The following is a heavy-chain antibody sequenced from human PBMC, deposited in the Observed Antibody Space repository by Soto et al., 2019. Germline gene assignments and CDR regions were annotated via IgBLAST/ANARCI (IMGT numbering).Heavy chain of an antibody. CDR2: ISSSSSYI. D-gene: IGHD2-2*01. CDR1: GFTFSSYS. Sequence: GGSLRLSCAASGFTFSSYSMNWVRQAPGKGLEWVSSISSSSSYIYYADSVKGRFTISRDNAKNSLYLQMNSLRAEDTAVYYCARDMTLGQYCSSTSCYQFVYFRIDAFAIWGQGTMVTVSS. J-gene: IGHJ3*02. V-gene: IGHV3-21*01. CDR3: ARDMTLGQYCSSTSCYQFVYFRIDAFAI.